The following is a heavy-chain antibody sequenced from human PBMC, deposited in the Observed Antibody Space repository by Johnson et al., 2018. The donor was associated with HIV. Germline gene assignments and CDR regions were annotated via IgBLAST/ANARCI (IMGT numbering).Heavy chain of an antibody. Sequence: QVQLVESGGGVVQPGRSLRLSCAASGFTFGTFAMHWVRQAPGKGLEWVAVISYEGSTKYYADSVKGRFTISRDNSKNTLYLQINSLRDEDTALYYCAKDGDDGDEADGTKGAFDIWGQGTMVTVSS. CDR3: AKDGDDGDEADGTKGAFDI. J-gene: IGHJ3*02. V-gene: IGHV3-30*04. CDR2: ISYEGSTK. D-gene: IGHD2-2*01. CDR1: GFTFGTFA.